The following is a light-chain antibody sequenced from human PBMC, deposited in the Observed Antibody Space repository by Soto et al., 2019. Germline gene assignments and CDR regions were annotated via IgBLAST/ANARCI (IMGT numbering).Light chain of an antibody. Sequence: DIQMTQSPSTLSASVGDRVTITFRASQSISTWLAWYQQKPGKAPKILIYDASSLESGVPSRFSGSGSGTDFTLTISSLQPDDFATYHCQQFNSYSRTFGQGTKVDIK. CDR1: QSISTW. J-gene: IGKJ1*01. CDR2: DAS. CDR3: QQFNSYSRT. V-gene: IGKV1-5*01.